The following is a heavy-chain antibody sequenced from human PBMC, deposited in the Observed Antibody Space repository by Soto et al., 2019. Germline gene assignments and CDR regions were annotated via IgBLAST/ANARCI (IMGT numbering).Heavy chain of an antibody. CDR2: INPYDGTR. CDR3: ARAAAGAAVRYYFDH. CDR1: GYTFNTYY. Sequence: QVQLMQSGAEVMKPGASVKVSCKASGYTFNTYYIHWVRQAPGQGLEWVGIINPYDGTRTYAQNFQGRVTLTMDTSTTTVYMELGSLRSEDTAVYYCARAAAGAAVRYYFDHWGQGTLVTVSS. V-gene: IGHV1-46*02. J-gene: IGHJ4*02. D-gene: IGHD6-13*01.